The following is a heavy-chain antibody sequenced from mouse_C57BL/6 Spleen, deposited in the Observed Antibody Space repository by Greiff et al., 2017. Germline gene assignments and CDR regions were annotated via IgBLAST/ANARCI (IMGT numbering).Heavy chain of an antibody. V-gene: IGHV1-69*01. CDR2: IDPSDSYT. CDR3: ARGDYYGSPFAY. D-gene: IGHD1-1*01. CDR1: GYTFTSYW. J-gene: IGHJ3*01. Sequence: QVQLQQPGAELVMPGASVKLSCKASGYTFTSYWMHWVKQRPGQGLEWIGEIDPSDSYTNYNQKFKGKSTLTVDKSSSTAYMQLSSLTSEDSAVYYCARGDYYGSPFAYWGQGTLVTGSA.